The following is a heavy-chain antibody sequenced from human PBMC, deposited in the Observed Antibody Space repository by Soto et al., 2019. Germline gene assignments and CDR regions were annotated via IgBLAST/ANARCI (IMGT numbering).Heavy chain of an antibody. D-gene: IGHD1-7*01. V-gene: IGHV3-23*01. Sequence: GGSLRLSCAASGFTSSSYAMSWVRQAPGKGLEWVSAISGSGGSTYYADSVKGRFTIFRDNSKNTLYLQMNSLRAEDTAVYYCAKDRTGTPGVAWFDPWGQGTLVTVSS. CDR1: GFTSSSYA. CDR3: AKDRTGTPGVAWFDP. CDR2: ISGSGGST. J-gene: IGHJ5*02.